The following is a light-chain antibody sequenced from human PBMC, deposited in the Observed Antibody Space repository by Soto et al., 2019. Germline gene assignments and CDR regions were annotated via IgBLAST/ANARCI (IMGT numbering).Light chain of an antibody. CDR2: RND. V-gene: IGLV1-47*01. CDR3: AAWDDSLSAVV. Sequence: QSVLTQPPSASGTPGQRVTISCSGSSSNIGSNYVYWYQQLPGSAPKLLIYRNDQRPSGVPDRFSDSKSGTAASLAISGLRSEDEADYHCAAWDDSLSAVVFGGGTKLTVL. CDR1: SSNIGSNY. J-gene: IGLJ2*01.